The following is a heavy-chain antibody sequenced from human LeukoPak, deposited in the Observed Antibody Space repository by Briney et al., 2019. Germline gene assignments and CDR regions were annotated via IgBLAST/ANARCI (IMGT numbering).Heavy chain of an antibody. V-gene: IGHV1-8*03. CDR1: GGTFSSYA. Sequence: ASVKVSCKASGGTFSSYAISWVRQATGQGLEWMGWMNPNSGNTGYAQKFQGRVTITRNTSISTAYMELSSLRSEDTAVYYCARGRNNWNYGHYYYYYMDVWGKGTTVTVSS. J-gene: IGHJ6*03. CDR3: ARGRNNWNYGHYYYYYMDV. D-gene: IGHD1-7*01. CDR2: MNPNSGNT.